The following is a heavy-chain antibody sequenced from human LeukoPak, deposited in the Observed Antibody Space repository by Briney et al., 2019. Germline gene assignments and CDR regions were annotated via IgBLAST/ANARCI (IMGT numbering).Heavy chain of an antibody. Sequence: GGSLRLSCAASGFTFSTYSINWVRQAPGKGLEWVSYISSGSSTKYYADSVKGRFTISRDNAKNSLYLQMNSLRAEDTVVYYCARPPGDYWGQGTLVTVSS. CDR1: GFTFSTYS. J-gene: IGHJ4*02. CDR2: ISSGSSTK. V-gene: IGHV3-48*01. CDR3: ARPPGDY.